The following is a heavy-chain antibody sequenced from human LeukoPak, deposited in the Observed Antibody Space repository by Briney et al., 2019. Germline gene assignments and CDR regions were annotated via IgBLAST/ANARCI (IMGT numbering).Heavy chain of an antibody. CDR1: GGSISSGGYY. J-gene: IGHJ5*02. D-gene: IGHD2-2*01. Sequence: SETLSLTCTVSGGSISSGGYYWSWIRQHPGKGLEWIGYIYYSGSTYYNLSLKSRVTISVDTSKNQFSLKLSSVTAADTAVYYCASGSLPAANNWFDPWGQGTLVTVSS. V-gene: IGHV4-31*03. CDR3: ASGSLPAANNWFDP. CDR2: IYYSGST.